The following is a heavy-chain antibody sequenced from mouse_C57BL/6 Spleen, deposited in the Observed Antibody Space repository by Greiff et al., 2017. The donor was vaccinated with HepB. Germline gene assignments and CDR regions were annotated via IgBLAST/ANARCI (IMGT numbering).Heavy chain of an antibody. Sequence: QVQLQQPGAELVKPGASVKLSCKASGYTFTSYWMQWVKQRPGQGLEWIGEIDPSDSYTNYNQKFKGKATLTVDTSSSTAYMQLSSLTSEDSAVYYCARSVTAQAYFDYWGQGTTLTVSS. CDR2: IDPSDSYT. J-gene: IGHJ2*01. CDR1: GYTFTSYW. D-gene: IGHD3-2*02. V-gene: IGHV1-50*01. CDR3: ARSVTAQAYFDY.